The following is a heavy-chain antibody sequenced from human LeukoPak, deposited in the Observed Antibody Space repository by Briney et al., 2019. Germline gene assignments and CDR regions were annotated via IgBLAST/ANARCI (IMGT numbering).Heavy chain of an antibody. CDR2: IIPILGIA. V-gene: IGHV1-69*04. CDR3: ARDSYDFWSGRFYYYYYMDV. CDR1: GGTFSSYT. Sequence: SVKVSCKASGGTFSSYTISWVRQAPGQGLEWMGRIIPILGIANYAQKFQGRVTITADKSTSTAYMELSSLRSEDTAVYYCARDSYDFWSGRFYYYYYMDVWGKGTTVTVSS. J-gene: IGHJ6*03. D-gene: IGHD3-3*01.